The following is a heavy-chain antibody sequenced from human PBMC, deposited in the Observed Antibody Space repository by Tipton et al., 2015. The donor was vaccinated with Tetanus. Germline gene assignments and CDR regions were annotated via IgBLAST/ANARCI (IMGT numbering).Heavy chain of an antibody. CDR2: IYHRGNT. CDR3: AALSAVFRSSEWVPSNFDY. Sequence: TLSLTCTVSGVSISNGGYYWSWIRQHPGKGLEWIGYIYHRGNTYYNPSLKSRLSISVDTLNNQFSLNLRSVTAADTAVYYCAALSAVFRSSEWVPSNFDYWGQGTLVPVAP. CDR1: GVSISNGGYY. V-gene: IGHV4-31*03. D-gene: IGHD2/OR15-2a*01. J-gene: IGHJ4*02.